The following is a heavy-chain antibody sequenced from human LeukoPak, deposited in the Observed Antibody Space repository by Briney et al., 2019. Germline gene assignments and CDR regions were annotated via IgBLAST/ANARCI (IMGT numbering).Heavy chain of an antibody. CDR2: IYPGDSDT. V-gene: IGHV5-51*01. CDR1: GYSFTSYW. Sequence: GESLKISCQGSGYSFTSYWIGWVRQMPGKGLEWMGIIYPGDSDTRYSPSFQGQVTISADKSISTVYLQWSSLKASDTAMYYCAAQDTAMAFDAFDIWGQGTMVTVSS. J-gene: IGHJ3*02. CDR3: AAQDTAMAFDAFDI. D-gene: IGHD5-18*01.